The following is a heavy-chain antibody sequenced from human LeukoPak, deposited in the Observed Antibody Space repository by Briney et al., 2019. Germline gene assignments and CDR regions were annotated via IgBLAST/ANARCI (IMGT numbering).Heavy chain of an antibody. CDR2: INHSGST. D-gene: IGHD5-18*01. CDR1: GGSFSGYY. J-gene: IGHJ4*02. Sequence: PSETLSLTCAVYGGSFSGYYWSWIRQPPGKGLEWIGEINHSGSTNYNPSLKSRVTISVDTSKNQFSLKLSSVTAADTAVYYCARGVRGYSYVFDYWGRGTLVTVSS. CDR3: ARGVRGYSYVFDY. V-gene: IGHV4-34*01.